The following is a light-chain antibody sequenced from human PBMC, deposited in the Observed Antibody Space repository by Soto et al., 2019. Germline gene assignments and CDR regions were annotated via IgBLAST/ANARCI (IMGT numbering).Light chain of an antibody. CDR2: GAS. V-gene: IGKV3-20*01. Sequence: EIVLTQSPGTLSLSPGERATLSCRASQSVSSSYLAWYQQKPGQAPRLLISGASSRATGIPNRFSGSGSGTVFNLTISRLETEDFAVYYCQQYGSSSLTFGGGNKVEIK. J-gene: IGKJ4*01. CDR3: QQYGSSSLT. CDR1: QSVSSSY.